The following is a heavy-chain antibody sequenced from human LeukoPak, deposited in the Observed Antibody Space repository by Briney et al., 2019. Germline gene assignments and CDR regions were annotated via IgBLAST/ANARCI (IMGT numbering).Heavy chain of an antibody. V-gene: IGHV1-69*13. CDR2: IIPMFGTV. CDR1: GYTFTSYY. Sequence: SVKVSCKASGYTFTSYYMHWVRQAPGQGLEWMGGIIPMFGTVNYAQKFQGRVTITADESTSTAYMELSSLRSEDTAVYYCASYDSSGNYYVGKAFDYWGQGTLVTVSS. D-gene: IGHD3-22*01. CDR3: ASYDSSGNYYVGKAFDY. J-gene: IGHJ4*02.